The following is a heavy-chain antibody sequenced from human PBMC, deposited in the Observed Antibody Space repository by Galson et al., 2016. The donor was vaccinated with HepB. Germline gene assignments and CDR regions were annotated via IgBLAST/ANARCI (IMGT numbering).Heavy chain of an antibody. Sequence: SLRLSCAASGFTVSSNYMSWVRQAPGKGLEWVSVIYSGGSTYYADSVKGRFTISRDNSKNTLYLQMNSLRAEDTAVYYCARDIVVVPGQDAFDIWGQGTMVTASS. D-gene: IGHD2-2*01. V-gene: IGHV3-53*01. J-gene: IGHJ3*02. CDR1: GFTVSSNY. CDR3: ARDIVVVPGQDAFDI. CDR2: IYSGGST.